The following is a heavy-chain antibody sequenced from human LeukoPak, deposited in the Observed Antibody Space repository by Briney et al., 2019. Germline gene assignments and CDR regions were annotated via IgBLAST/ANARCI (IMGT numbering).Heavy chain of an antibody. CDR2: IYSSGST. Sequence: PSETLSLTCTVSGGSISSGGYYWSWIRQHPGKGLEWIGYIYSSGSTYYNPSLKSRVTISVDTSKNQFSLKLSSVTAADTAVYYCARAGDVVVTAIPTAHWFDPWGQGTLVTVSS. J-gene: IGHJ5*02. CDR3: ARAGDVVVTAIPTAHWFDP. D-gene: IGHD2-21*02. V-gene: IGHV4-31*03. CDR1: GGSISSGGYY.